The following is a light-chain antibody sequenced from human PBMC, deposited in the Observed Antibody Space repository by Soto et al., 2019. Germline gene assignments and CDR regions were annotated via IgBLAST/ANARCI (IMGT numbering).Light chain of an antibody. J-gene: IGKJ1*01. CDR1: QSVSSN. CDR3: QHYHNWPRT. Sequence: IGRTQSRPSVSLGPWEIASLSCRASQSVSSNLAWYQQKPGQAPRLLIYGASTRATGIPARFSGSGSGTEFTLTITSLQSEDFAVYYCQHYHNWPRTFGQGTKVDIK. V-gene: IGKV3-15*01. CDR2: GAS.